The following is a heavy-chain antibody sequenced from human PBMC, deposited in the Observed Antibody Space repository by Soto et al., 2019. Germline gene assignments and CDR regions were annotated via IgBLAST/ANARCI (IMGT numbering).Heavy chain of an antibody. D-gene: IGHD3-22*01. Sequence: GGSLRLSCAASGFTFSSYDMHWVRQATGKGLEWVSAIGTAGDTYYPGSVKGRFTISRENAKNSLYLQMNSLRAEDTAVYYCARATYYYDSSGYNYFDYWGQGTLITVSS. V-gene: IGHV3-13*01. CDR3: ARATYYYDSSGYNYFDY. J-gene: IGHJ4*02. CDR2: IGTAGDT. CDR1: GFTFSSYD.